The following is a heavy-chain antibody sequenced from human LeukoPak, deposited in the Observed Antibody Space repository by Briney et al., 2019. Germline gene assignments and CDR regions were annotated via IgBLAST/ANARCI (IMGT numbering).Heavy chain of an antibody. CDR2: VNSDSNYI. D-gene: IGHD3-10*01. CDR1: GFTFRSYS. V-gene: IGHV3-21*01. CDR3: AVAYYYGSGDAFDI. Sequence: GGSLRLSCAASGFTFRSYSMNWVRQAPGKGLEWVSSVNSDSNYIYYADSVQGRFTISRDNAKNSLYLQMNSLRAEDTAVYYCAVAYYYGSGDAFDIWGQGTKVTVSS. J-gene: IGHJ3*02.